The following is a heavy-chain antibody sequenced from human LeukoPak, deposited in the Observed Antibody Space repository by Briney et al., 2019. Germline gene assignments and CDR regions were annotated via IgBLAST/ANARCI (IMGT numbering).Heavy chain of an antibody. Sequence: PGGSLRLPCAASGFTFSSYSMNWVRQAPGKGLEWVSSISSSSYIYYADSVRGRFTISRDNAKNSLYLQMNSLRAEDTAVYYCARDLNYDYVWGSTEFDYWGQGTLVTVSS. CDR2: ISSSSYI. CDR3: ARDLNYDYVWGSTEFDY. D-gene: IGHD3-16*01. V-gene: IGHV3-21*01. J-gene: IGHJ4*02. CDR1: GFTFSSYS.